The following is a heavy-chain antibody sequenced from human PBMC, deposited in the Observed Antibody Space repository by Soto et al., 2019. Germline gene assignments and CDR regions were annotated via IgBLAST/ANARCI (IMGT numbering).Heavy chain of an antibody. CDR1: GYTFTSYG. CDR3: ARGRESSSWYTYYYGMDV. CDR2: MNPNSGNT. D-gene: IGHD6-13*01. V-gene: IGHV1-8*02. J-gene: IGHJ6*02. Sequence: ASVKVSCKASGYTFTSYGISWVRQAPGQGLEWMGWMNPNSGNTGYAQKFQGRVTMTRNTSISTAYMELSSLRSEDTAVYYCARGRESSSWYTYYYGMDVWGQGTTVTVSS.